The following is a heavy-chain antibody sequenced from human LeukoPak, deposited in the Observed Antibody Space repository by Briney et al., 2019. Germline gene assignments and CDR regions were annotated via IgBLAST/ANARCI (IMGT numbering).Heavy chain of an antibody. Sequence: GGSLRLSCAASGFTFSSYTMNWVRQAPGKGLEWVSSISSSSSYIYYADSVKGRFTISRDNAKNSLYLQMNSLRAEDTAVYYCATGRRKLAVAGNWFDPWGQGTLVTVSS. CDR2: ISSSSSYI. V-gene: IGHV3-21*01. J-gene: IGHJ5*02. D-gene: IGHD6-19*01. CDR3: ATGRRKLAVAGNWFDP. CDR1: GFTFSSYT.